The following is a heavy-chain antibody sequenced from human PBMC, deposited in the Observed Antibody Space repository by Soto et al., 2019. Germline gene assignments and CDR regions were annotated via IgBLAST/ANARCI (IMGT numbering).Heavy chain of an antibody. CDR1: GYTFTGHY. D-gene: IGHD1-26*01. J-gene: IGHJ4*02. V-gene: IGHV1-2*02. CDR2: IGPESGAT. Sequence: ASVKVSCKTSGYTFTGHYIHWVRQAPQQGPEWMGEIGPESGATRSSEKFRGRVTMTMDTPITTVYMELRNLSPDDTAVYYCGRGRSGQIVIFYWGQGTPVTVSS. CDR3: GRGRSGQIVIFY.